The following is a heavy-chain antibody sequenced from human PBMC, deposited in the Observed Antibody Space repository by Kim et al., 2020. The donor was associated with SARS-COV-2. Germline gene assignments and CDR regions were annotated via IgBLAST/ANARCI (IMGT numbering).Heavy chain of an antibody. V-gene: IGHV3-13*04. CDR1: GFTFSSYD. CDR2: IGTAGDT. Sequence: GGSLRLSCAASGFTFSSYDMHWVRQATGKGLEWVSAIGTAGDTYYPGSVKGRFTISRENAKNSLYLQMNSLRAGDTAVYYCARAVWGSGDFYGMDVWGQGTTVTVSS. D-gene: IGHD3-16*01. J-gene: IGHJ6*02. CDR3: ARAVWGSGDFYGMDV.